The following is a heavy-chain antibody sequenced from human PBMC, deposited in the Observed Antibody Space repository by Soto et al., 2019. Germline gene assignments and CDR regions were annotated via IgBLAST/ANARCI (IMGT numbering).Heavy chain of an antibody. V-gene: IGHV4-59*01. CDR1: GGSISSYY. CDR3: ATSTDYGDYGWTFDY. CDR2: IYYSGST. J-gene: IGHJ4*02. Sequence: SETLSLTCTVSGGSISSYYWSWIRQPPGKGLEWIGYIYYSGSTNYNPSLKSRVTISVDTSKNQFSLKLSSVTAADTAVYYCATSTDYGDYGWTFDYWGQGTLVTVSS. D-gene: IGHD4-17*01.